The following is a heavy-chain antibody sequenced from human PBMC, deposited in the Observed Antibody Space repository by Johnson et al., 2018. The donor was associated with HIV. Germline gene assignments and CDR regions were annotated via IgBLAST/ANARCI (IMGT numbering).Heavy chain of an antibody. CDR1: GFNVSNNY. CDR3: AVDLGGNDAFDV. J-gene: IGHJ3*01. Sequence: VQVVESGGGLVQPGGSLRLSCGASGFNVSNNYMTWVRQAPGMGLEWVAVIYSGGSSFYADSVQGRFTISTDNFKNTVFLHMNTLRAEDTAVYFCAVDLGGNDAFDVWGQGTTVIVSS. D-gene: IGHD3-3*01. V-gene: IGHV3-66*01. CDR2: IYSGGSS.